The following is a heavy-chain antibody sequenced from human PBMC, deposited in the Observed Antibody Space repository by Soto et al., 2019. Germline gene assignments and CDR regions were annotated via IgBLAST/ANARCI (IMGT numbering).Heavy chain of an antibody. Sequence: QVQLVQSGGGVVQAGNSLRLSCTASGLTFTSSSFHWVRQAPGKGLEWVAVISENGDRQYSTESVRGRFLISRDSSKNTVYLQMSSLRPDDTGVYFCAGRLATTVSALGYWGQGALVTVSS. V-gene: IGHV3-30-3*01. D-gene: IGHD4-17*01. J-gene: IGHJ4*02. CDR2: ISENGDRQ. CDR1: GLTFTSSS. CDR3: AGRLATTVSALGY.